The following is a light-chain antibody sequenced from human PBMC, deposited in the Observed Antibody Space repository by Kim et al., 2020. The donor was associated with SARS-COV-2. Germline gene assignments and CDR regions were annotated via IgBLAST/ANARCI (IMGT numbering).Light chain of an antibody. J-gene: IGKJ2*01. CDR2: DAS. Sequence: VSPGERATLSCRARRSVSIHLACYQQKPGQAPRLLIYDASTRATGIPARFSGSGSGTEFTLTISSLQSEDFAVYYCQQYNNWPPYTFGQGTKLEIK. CDR3: QQYNNWPPYT. V-gene: IGKV3-15*01. CDR1: RSVSIH.